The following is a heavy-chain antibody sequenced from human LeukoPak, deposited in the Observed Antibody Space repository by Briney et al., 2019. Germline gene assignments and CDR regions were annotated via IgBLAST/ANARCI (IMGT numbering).Heavy chain of an antibody. Sequence: ETLSLTCTVSGGSISSYYWSWVRQAPGKGLEWVANINQDGSEKYFVDSVKGRFTISRDNAKNTLYLQMNSLRAEDTAVYYCAKPVGTRPRYYFDYWGQGTLVTVSS. CDR1: GGSISSYY. V-gene: IGHV3-7*03. CDR3: AKPVGTRPRYYFDY. CDR2: INQDGSEK. J-gene: IGHJ4*02. D-gene: IGHD4-23*01.